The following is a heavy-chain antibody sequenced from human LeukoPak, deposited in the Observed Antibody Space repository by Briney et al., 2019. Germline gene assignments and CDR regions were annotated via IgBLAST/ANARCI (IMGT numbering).Heavy chain of an antibody. CDR1: GGSISSSNW. D-gene: IGHD3-22*01. CDR3: ASVDSSGYYWAYYFDY. CDR2: IYHSGST. Sequence: SETLSLTCAVSGGSISSSNWWSWVRQPPGQGLEWIGEIYHSGSTNYNPSLKSRVTISVDKSKNLFSLKLSSVTAADTAVYYCASVDSSGYYWAYYFDYWGQGTLVTVSS. V-gene: IGHV4-4*02. J-gene: IGHJ4*02.